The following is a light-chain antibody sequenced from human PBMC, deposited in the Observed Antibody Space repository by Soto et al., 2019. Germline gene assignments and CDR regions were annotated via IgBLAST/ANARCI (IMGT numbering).Light chain of an antibody. CDR2: DVA. CDR3: SSYTGSTSLVYV. CDR1: SSDVGRYNF. Sequence: QSALTQPASVSGSPGQSISISCTGTSSDVGRYNFVSWYQQRPGKAPKLIIYDVANRPSGISNRFSGSKSGNTASLTISGFQAEDEADYYCSSYTGSTSLVYVFGTGTKLTVL. J-gene: IGLJ1*01. V-gene: IGLV2-14*03.